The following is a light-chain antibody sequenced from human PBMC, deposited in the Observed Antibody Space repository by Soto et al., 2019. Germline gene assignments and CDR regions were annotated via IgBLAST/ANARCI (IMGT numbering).Light chain of an antibody. Sequence: DIIMTQSPESLAVSLGERATINCKSSQSLLYRSKNKDYWDWYKQKPGQPPRLLIYWPSTRESGVSDRFSGSGSGTDFTLTVTSMQAEDVAVYYCQQYFNTPWTFGQGTKVEIK. J-gene: IGKJ1*01. CDR3: QQYFNTPWT. CDR2: WPS. CDR1: QSLLYRSKNKDY. V-gene: IGKV4-1*01.